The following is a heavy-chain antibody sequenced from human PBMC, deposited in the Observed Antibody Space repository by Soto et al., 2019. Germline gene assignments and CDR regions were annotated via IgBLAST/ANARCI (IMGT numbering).Heavy chain of an antibody. V-gene: IGHV4-59*08. CDR2: ISYSGST. J-gene: IGHJ6*02. D-gene: IGHD3-10*01. Sequence: PSETLCLTCTVSGVTIRGYYWILLRKPPGKGLEWIGYISYSGSTYYNPSLRSRLTISVDTSKNQFSLKLNSVTAADTAVYYCARCAVRDGYYYYYGMDVWGRGTTVTVSS. CDR1: GVTIRGYY. CDR3: ARCAVRDGYYYYYGMDV.